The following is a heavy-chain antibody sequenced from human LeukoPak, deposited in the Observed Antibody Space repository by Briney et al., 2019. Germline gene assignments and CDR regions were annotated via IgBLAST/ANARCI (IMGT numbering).Heavy chain of an antibody. Sequence: GGSLRPSCAASGFTFSSYSMNWVRQAPGKGLEWVSSISSSSSYIYYADSVKGRFTISRDNAKNALYLQMNSLRAEDTAVYYCARGPSGYHNTGGQGTLVTVSS. CDR3: ARGPSGYHNT. D-gene: IGHD5-12*01. CDR2: ISSSSSYI. J-gene: IGHJ4*02. CDR1: GFTFSSYS. V-gene: IGHV3-21*01.